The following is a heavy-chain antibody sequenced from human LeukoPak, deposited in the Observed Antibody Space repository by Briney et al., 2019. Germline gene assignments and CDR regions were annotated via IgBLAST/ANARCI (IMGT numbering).Heavy chain of an antibody. J-gene: IGHJ1*01. Sequence: PGGSLRLSCTASGFTFNNYAMSWVRQAPGKGLEWVSAGSASGDSPCYADSVKGRFTISRDTSKNTLGLQMNSLRVEDTAVYYCAKGVYGSGSYREYFEQWGQGTLVTVSS. CDR2: GSASGDSP. CDR3: AKGVYGSGSYREYFEQ. CDR1: GFTFNNYA. V-gene: IGHV3-23*01. D-gene: IGHD3-10*01.